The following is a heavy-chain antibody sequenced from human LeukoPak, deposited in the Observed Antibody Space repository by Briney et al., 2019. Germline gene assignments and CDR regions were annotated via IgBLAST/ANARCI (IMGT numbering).Heavy chain of an antibody. CDR2: INHSGST. V-gene: IGHV4-34*01. D-gene: IGHD3-10*01. CDR3: ARGAGGAVWFGELFGTSNFALFDY. CDR1: GGSFSGYY. Sequence: PSETLSLTCAVYGGSFSGYYWSWIRQPPGKGLEWIGEINHSGSTNYNPSLKSRVTISVDTSKNQFSLKLSSVTAADTAVYYCARGAGGAVWFGELFGTSNFALFDYWGQGTLVTVSS. J-gene: IGHJ4*02.